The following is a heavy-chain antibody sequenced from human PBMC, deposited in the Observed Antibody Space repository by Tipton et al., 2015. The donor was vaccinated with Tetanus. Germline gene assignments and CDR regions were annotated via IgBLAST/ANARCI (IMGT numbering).Heavy chain of an antibody. D-gene: IGHD2/OR15-2a*01. CDR2: ITPIFGTT. V-gene: IGHV1-69*01. Sequence: QLVQSGAEMKKPGSSVKVSCKASGGTFTNHALSWVRQAPGQGLEWVGGITPIFGTTNSAPKFQGRVTITADESTNTAYMELSSLRSEDTAMYYCARHGVKSMYTWFDPWGQGTQVTVSS. J-gene: IGHJ5*02. CDR3: ARHGVKSMYTWFDP. CDR1: GGTFTNHA.